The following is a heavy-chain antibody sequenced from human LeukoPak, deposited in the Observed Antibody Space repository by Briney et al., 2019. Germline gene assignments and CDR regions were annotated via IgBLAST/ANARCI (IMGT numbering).Heavy chain of an antibody. D-gene: IGHD2-21*02. CDR1: RFIFSDYY. CDR2: ISSSGNTI. CDR3: ARDFATSYCGGDCYLDY. Sequence: GGSLRLSCAASRFIFSDYYMSWTRQAPGKGLEWVSYISSSGNTIYYADSVKGRFTISRDNAKNSLYLQMNSLRAEDTAVYYCARDFATSYCGGDCYLDYWGQGTLVTVSS. V-gene: IGHV3-11*01. J-gene: IGHJ4*02.